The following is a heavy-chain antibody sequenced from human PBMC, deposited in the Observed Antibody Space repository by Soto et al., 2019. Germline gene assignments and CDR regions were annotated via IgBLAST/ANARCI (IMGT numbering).Heavy chain of an antibody. CDR1: GGSISSGGYY. D-gene: IGHD2-15*01. CDR3: AREVPSLNYFDY. CDR2: IYYSGST. V-gene: IGHV4-31*03. Sequence: QVQLQESGPGLVKPSQTLSLTCTVSGGSISSGGYYWSWIRQHPGKGLEWIGYIYYSGSTYYNPSLKSRVTLSVDTSKNQFSLKLSSVTAADTAVYYCAREVPSLNYFDYWGQGTLVTVSS. J-gene: IGHJ4*02.